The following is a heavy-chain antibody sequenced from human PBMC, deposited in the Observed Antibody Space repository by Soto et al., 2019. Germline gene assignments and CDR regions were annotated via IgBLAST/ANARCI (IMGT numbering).Heavy chain of an antibody. Sequence: EVQLLESGGGLVQPGESLRLSCAASGFTFSIYAMMWVRQPPGKGQEWVAGMTGSGGDIRYADSVKGRFTISKDNSKNTLYLQMNSLRAEDTAVYYCAKGRDIVATRGNWFDPWGQGTLVTVSS. V-gene: IGHV3-23*01. J-gene: IGHJ5*02. D-gene: IGHD5-12*01. CDR2: MTGSGGDI. CDR3: AKGRDIVATRGNWFDP. CDR1: GFTFSIYA.